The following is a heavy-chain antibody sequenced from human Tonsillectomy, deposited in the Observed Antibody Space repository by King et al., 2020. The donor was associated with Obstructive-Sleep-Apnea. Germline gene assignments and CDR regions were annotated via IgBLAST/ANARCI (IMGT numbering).Heavy chain of an antibody. CDR2: IRDDGTNR. V-gene: IGHV3-30*02. D-gene: IGHD6-25*01. CDR1: GFIFSNYG. CDR3: GKSVGDVYSSACPDN. Sequence: VQLVESGGGVVQPGGSLRLSCTASGFIFSNYGMHWVRQAPGKGLEWVAFIRDDGTNRYYADSVKGRFTISRDNSKNTLYLQMSSLRAEDTAIYYCGKSVGDVYSSACPDNWGQGNLVSVSS. J-gene: IGHJ4*02.